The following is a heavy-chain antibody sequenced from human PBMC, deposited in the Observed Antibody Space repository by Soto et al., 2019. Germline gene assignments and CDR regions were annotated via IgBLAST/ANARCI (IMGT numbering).Heavy chain of an antibody. J-gene: IGHJ6*02. Sequence: GGSLRLSCAASGFTFSSYWMSWVRQAPGKGLEWVANIKQDGSEKYYVDSVKGRFTISRDNAKTSLYLQMNSLRAEDTAVYYCARCRVGPYYYYYYGMDVWGQGTTVTVSS. CDR3: ARCRVGPYYYYYYGMDV. CDR2: IKQDGSEK. V-gene: IGHV3-7*01. CDR1: GFTFSSYW. D-gene: IGHD3-10*01.